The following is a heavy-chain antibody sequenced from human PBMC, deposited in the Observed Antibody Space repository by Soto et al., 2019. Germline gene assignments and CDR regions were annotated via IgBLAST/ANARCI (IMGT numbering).Heavy chain of an antibody. Sequence: QVQLVQSGAEVKKPGSSVKVSCKASGGTFSSYAISWVRQAPGQGLEWMGGIIPIFGTANYAQKFQGRVTITADESTSTAYMELSSLRSEDTAVYYCTITPTHYYGSGRAGDYWGQGTLVTVSS. J-gene: IGHJ4*02. CDR3: TITPTHYYGSGRAGDY. D-gene: IGHD3-10*01. V-gene: IGHV1-69*01. CDR1: GGTFSSYA. CDR2: IIPIFGTA.